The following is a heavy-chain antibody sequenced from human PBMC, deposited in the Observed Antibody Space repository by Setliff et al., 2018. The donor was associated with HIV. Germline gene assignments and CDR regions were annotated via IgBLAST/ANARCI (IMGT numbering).Heavy chain of an antibody. Sequence: PGGSLSLSCAASGFTFSSYNMNWVRQAPGKGLEWVSFISRTSSYIYYADSLKGRFTISRDNAKNSLYLQMNSLTAEDTAVYYCARGFVLRFLEWSMPDAFDIWGQGTMVTVSS. CDR2: ISRTSSYI. D-gene: IGHD3-3*01. J-gene: IGHJ3*02. V-gene: IGHV3-21*01. CDR3: ARGFVLRFLEWSMPDAFDI. CDR1: GFTFSSYN.